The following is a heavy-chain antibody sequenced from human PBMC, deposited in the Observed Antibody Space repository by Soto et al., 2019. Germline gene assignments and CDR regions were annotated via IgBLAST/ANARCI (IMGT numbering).Heavy chain of an antibody. CDR3: ARVIAATDTISVWFDP. J-gene: IGHJ5*02. D-gene: IGHD6-13*01. CDR2: IYHSGST. CDR1: GVSISSGGYS. Sequence: SETLSLTCAVSGVSISSGGYSWSWIRQPPGKGLEWIGYIYHSGSTYYNPSLKSRVTISVDRSKNQFSLKLNSVTAADTAVYYCARVIAATDTISVWFDPWGQGTLVTVS. V-gene: IGHV4-30-2*01.